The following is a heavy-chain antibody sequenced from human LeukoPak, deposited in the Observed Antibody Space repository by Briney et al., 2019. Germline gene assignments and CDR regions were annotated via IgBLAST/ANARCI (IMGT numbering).Heavy chain of an antibody. Sequence: SETLSLTCAVSGGSISNYYWSWIRQPPGKGLEWIGYMYYSGSTNYNPSLKSRVTISVDTSKNQFSLKLSSVTAADTAVYYCASSHPLGSNNDYYTPFDYWGQGTLVTVSS. D-gene: IGHD3-3*01. J-gene: IGHJ4*02. CDR2: MYYSGST. CDR1: GGSISNYY. V-gene: IGHV4-59*01. CDR3: ASSHPLGSNNDYYTPFDY.